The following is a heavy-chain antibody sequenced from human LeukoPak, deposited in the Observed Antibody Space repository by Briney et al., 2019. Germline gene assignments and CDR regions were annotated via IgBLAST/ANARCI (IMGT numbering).Heavy chain of an antibody. V-gene: IGHV3-48*03. CDR1: GFTFSSYE. J-gene: IGHJ4*02. D-gene: IGHD3-22*01. CDR3: ARATGGKVVTYYFDY. CDR2: ISSSGSTI. Sequence: GGSLRLSCAASGFTFSSYEMNWARQAPGKGLEWVSYISSSGSTIYYADSVKGRFTISRDNAKNSLYLQMNSLRAEDTAFYYCARATGGKVVTYYFDYWGQGTLVTVSS.